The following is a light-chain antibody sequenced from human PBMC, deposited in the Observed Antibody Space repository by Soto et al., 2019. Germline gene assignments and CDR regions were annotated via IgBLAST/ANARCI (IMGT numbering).Light chain of an antibody. CDR3: SSFTSGNTLV. CDR1: TSDVGGYNY. CDR2: DVT. V-gene: IGLV2-14*01. Sequence: QSALTQPASVSGSPGQSITISCTGTTSDVGGYNYVSWYQQDPGKAPKLMIYDVTNRPSGVSNRFSGSKSGNTASLTISGLQAEDGADYYCSSFTSGNTLVFGTGTKLTGL. J-gene: IGLJ1*01.